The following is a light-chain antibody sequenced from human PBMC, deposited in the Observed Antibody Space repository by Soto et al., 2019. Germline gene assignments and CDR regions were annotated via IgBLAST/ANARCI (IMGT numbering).Light chain of an antibody. Sequence: PSTLSASVGDRVNITCRASQSISTWLALYQQKPGKAPKLLIYKVSTLESGVPSRFSGGGSGTEVTLTISSLQPDDFATYYCHQYNSNLWTFGQATKVDIK. CDR2: KVS. V-gene: IGKV1-5*03. J-gene: IGKJ1*01. CDR1: QSISTW. CDR3: HQYNSNLWT.